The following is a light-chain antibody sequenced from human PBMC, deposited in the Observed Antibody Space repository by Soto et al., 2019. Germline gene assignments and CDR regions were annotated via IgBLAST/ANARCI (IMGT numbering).Light chain of an antibody. CDR3: QHYNSYSAIT. J-gene: IGKJ3*01. CDR1: QSISNW. Sequence: DIQMTQSPSTLSASVGDRVTITYRASQSISNWLAWYQHKPGKAPKLLIYDASSLESGVPSRFSGSGSGTEFTLSISSLQPDDFATYYCQHYNSYSAITFGPGTKVDIK. CDR2: DAS. V-gene: IGKV1-5*01.